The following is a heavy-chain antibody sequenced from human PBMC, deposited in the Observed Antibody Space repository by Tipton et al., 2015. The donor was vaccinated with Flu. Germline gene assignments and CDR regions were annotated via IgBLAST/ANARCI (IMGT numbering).Heavy chain of an antibody. CDR3: ARALQNYFDY. J-gene: IGHJ4*02. CDR1: GGSISSGGYY. Sequence: TLSLTCTVSGGSISSGGYYWSWIRQHPGKGLEWIGYIYYSGSTYYNPSLKSRVTISIDTSKNQFSLKLSPVTAADTAVYYCARALQNYFDYWGQGTLVIVSS. CDR2: IYYSGST. V-gene: IGHV4-31*03.